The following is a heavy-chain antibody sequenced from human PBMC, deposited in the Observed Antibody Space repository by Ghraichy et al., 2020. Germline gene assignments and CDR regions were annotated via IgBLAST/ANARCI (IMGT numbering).Heavy chain of an antibody. Sequence: GGSLRLSCAASGFTFSSYWMHWVRQAPGKGLVWVSRINSDGSSTSYADSVKGRFTISRDNAKNTLYLQMNSLRAEDTAVYYCARARGDIVVVPAATYWGQGTLVTVSS. J-gene: IGHJ4*02. D-gene: IGHD2-2*01. CDR1: GFTFSSYW. CDR2: INSDGSST. V-gene: IGHV3-74*01. CDR3: ARARGDIVVVPAATY.